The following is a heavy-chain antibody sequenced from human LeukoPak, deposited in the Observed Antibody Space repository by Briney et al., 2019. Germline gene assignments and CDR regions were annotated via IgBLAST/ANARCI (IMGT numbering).Heavy chain of an antibody. CDR3: AKLGSPSGDIGWGDI. Sequence: GGSLRLSCAASGFTFSSYAMSWVRQAPGKGLEWVSAISGSGGSTYYADSVKGRFTISRDNSKNTLYLQMNSLRAEDTAVYYFAKLGSPSGDIGWGDIWGKGKMVTVSS. V-gene: IGHV3-23*01. D-gene: IGHD4-17*01. CDR1: GFTFSSYA. J-gene: IGHJ3*02. CDR2: ISGSGGST.